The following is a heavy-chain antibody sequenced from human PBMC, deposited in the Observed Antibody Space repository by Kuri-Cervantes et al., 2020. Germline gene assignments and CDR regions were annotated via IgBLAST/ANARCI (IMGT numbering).Heavy chain of an antibody. CDR1: GYTFTGYY. V-gene: IGHV1-2*02. Sequence: ASVKVSCKASGYTFTGYYMHWVRQAPGQGLEWMGWINPNSGGTNYAQKFQDRVTITTDEFTSTAYMELSSLRSEDTAVYYCARSTTVTTPDAFDIWGQGTMVTVSS. D-gene: IGHD4-17*01. CDR3: ARSTTVTTPDAFDI. CDR2: INPNSGGT. J-gene: IGHJ3*02.